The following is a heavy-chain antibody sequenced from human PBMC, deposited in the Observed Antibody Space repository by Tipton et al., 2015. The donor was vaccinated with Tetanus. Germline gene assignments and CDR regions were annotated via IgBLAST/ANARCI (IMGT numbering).Heavy chain of an antibody. V-gene: IGHV3-23*01. Sequence: SLRLSCAASGFTFSSYAMSWVRQAPGKGLEWVSAISGSGGSTYYADSVKGLFTISRDNSKNTLYLQMNSLRAEDTAVYYCAKTMGGVTAESALDIGGQGKRVTVSS. J-gene: IGHJ3*02. D-gene: IGHD3-10*01. CDR1: GFTFSSYA. CDR2: ISGSGGST. CDR3: AKTMGGVTAESALDI.